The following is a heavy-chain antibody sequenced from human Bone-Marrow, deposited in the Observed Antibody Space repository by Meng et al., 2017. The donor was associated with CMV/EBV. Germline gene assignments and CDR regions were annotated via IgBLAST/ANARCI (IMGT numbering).Heavy chain of an antibody. Sequence: FCSYVMIWGRQAPGKGLEWVSGISGSGANTYDADSVKGRFTISRDNSKNTLYLQMNSLRAEDTAVYYCAKDRATYYFDGSDHYYVDYWGQGTLVTVSS. D-gene: IGHD3-22*01. J-gene: IGHJ4*02. CDR1: FCSYV. CDR3: AKDRATYYFDGSDHYYVDY. CDR2: ISGSGANT. V-gene: IGHV3-23*01.